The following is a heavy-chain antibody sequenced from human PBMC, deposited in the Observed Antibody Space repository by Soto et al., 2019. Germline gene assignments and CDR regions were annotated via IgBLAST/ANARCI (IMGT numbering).Heavy chain of an antibody. D-gene: IGHD6-13*01. CDR2: FDPEDGET. CDR1: GYTLTELS. V-gene: IGHV1-24*01. J-gene: IGHJ5*02. CDR3: ATGEHPGIAAAGHNWFDP. Sequence: ASVKVSCKASGYTLTELSMHWVRQAPGKGLEWMGGFDPEDGETIYAQKFQGRVTMTEDTSTDTAYMELSSLRSEDTAVYYCATGEHPGIAAAGHNWFDPWGQGTLVTVS.